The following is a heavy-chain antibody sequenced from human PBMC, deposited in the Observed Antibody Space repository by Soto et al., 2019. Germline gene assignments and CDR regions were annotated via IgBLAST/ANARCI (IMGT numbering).Heavy chain of an antibody. CDR2: INGYNGNT. D-gene: IGHD3-16*01. CDR3: ARMGDVPYYYYGMDV. V-gene: IGHV1-18*01. Sequence: QVQLVQSGAEVKKPGASVKVSCKASGYIFTSYGVSWVRQAPGQGLEWLGWINGYNGNTNYGQNFQGRVTMTTDTSTSTAYMELRSLRSDATAVYYCARMGDVPYYYYGMDVWGQGTTVIVSS. CDR1: GYIFTSYG. J-gene: IGHJ6*02.